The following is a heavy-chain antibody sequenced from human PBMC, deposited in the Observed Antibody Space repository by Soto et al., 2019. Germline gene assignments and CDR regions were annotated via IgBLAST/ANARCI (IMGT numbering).Heavy chain of an antibody. Sequence: SETLSLTCAVYGGSFSGYYWSWIRQPPGKGLEWIGEINHSGSTNYNPSLKSRVTISVDTSKNQFSLKLSSVTAADTAVYYCARAKLGYSSSYSFDYWGQGTLVTVSS. J-gene: IGHJ4*02. D-gene: IGHD6-6*01. V-gene: IGHV4-34*01. CDR1: GGSFSGYY. CDR3: ARAKLGYSSSYSFDY. CDR2: INHSGST.